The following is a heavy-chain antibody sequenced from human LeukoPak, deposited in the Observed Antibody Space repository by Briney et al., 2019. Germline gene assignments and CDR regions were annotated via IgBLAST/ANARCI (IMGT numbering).Heavy chain of an antibody. Sequence: GASVKVSCKPSGYTLTGYYMHWVRQAPEEGLGWMGSINPESGGTKYVQQFQGRVTMTRDTSISTAHIELTTLRSDDTAVYYCARLPVIVVAWCPIDSWGQGTRVTVSS. CDR3: ARLPVIVVAWCPIDS. CDR1: GYTLTGYY. CDR2: INPESGGT. D-gene: IGHD2-21*01. J-gene: IGHJ4*02. V-gene: IGHV1-2*02.